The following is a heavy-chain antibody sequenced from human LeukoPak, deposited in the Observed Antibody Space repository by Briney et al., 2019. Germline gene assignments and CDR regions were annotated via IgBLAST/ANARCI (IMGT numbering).Heavy chain of an antibody. CDR1: GGSISSSSYY. CDR2: IYYSGST. Sequence: KPSETLSLTCTVSGGSISSSSYYWGWIRQPPGKGLEWIGSIYYSGSTYYNPSLKSRVTISVDTSKNQFSLKLISVTAADTAVYYCARREQQLGWFDPWGQGTLVTVSS. CDR3: ARREQQLGWFDP. V-gene: IGHV4-39*01. J-gene: IGHJ5*02. D-gene: IGHD6-13*01.